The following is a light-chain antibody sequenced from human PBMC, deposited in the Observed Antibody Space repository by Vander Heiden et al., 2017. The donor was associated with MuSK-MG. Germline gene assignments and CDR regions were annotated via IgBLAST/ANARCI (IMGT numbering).Light chain of an antibody. Sequence: DIQMTQSPSTLSASVGDRVTITCRASQSLSGWLAWYQQKPGQAPKLLIYKASTVQSGVPSRFSGSGSGTEFTLTISSLQPDDLATYYCQQYKSDSSFGAGTKVELK. CDR1: QSLSGW. CDR2: KAS. CDR3: QQYKSDSS. V-gene: IGKV1-5*03. J-gene: IGKJ4*01.